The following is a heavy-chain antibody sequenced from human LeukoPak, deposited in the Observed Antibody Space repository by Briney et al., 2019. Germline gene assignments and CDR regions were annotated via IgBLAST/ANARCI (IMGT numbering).Heavy chain of an antibody. CDR2: IYHSGST. J-gene: IGHJ3*02. CDR3: XXXXXXXSYGWNAFDI. CDR1: GGSISSGGYS. D-gene: IGHD5-18*01. V-gene: IGHV4-30-2*01. Sequence: SQTLSLTCAVSGGSISSGGYSLSWIRQPPGKGLEWIGYIYHSGSTYYNPSLKSRVTISVDRSKNQFSLKLSSVTAADTAVYYXXXXXXXXSYGWNAFDIWGQGTMVTVSS.